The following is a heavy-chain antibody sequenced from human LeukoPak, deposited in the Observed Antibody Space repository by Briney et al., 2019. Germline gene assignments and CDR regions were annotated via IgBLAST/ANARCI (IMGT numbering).Heavy chain of an antibody. J-gene: IGHJ4*02. V-gene: IGHV1-18*01. D-gene: IGHD5-12*01. CDR1: GYTFTSYG. CDR2: ISAYNGNT. CDR3: ARGGRRGLQVLTSIDY. Sequence: GASVKVSCKASGYTFTSYGISWVRQAPGQGLEWMGWISAYNGNTNYAQKLQGRVTMTTDTSTSTAYMELRSLRSDDTAVYYCARGGRRGLQVLTSIDYWGQGTLVTVSS.